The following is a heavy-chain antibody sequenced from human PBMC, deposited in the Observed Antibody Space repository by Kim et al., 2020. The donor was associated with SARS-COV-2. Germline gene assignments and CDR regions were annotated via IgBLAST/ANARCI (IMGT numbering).Heavy chain of an antibody. D-gene: IGHD2-2*01. Sequence: GGSLRLSCAASGFTFSSYSMNWVRQAPGKGLEWVSSISSSSSYIYYADSVKGRFTISRDNAKNSLYLQMNSLRAEDTAVYYCARVDCSSTSCHKTLAFDIWGQGTMVTVSS. CDR3: ARVDCSSTSCHKTLAFDI. CDR2: ISSSSSYI. V-gene: IGHV3-21*01. CDR1: GFTFSSYS. J-gene: IGHJ3*02.